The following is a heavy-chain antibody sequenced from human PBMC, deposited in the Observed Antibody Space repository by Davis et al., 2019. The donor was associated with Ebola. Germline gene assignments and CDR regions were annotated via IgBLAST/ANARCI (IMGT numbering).Heavy chain of an antibody. CDR1: GGSISSSSYY. CDR3: AKRGIGYSNYVGWFDP. CDR2: IYYSGST. Sequence: GSLRLSCTVSGGSISSSSYYWGWIRQPPGKGLEWIGTIYYSGSTYYNPSLKSRVTISVDTSQNQFSLKLSSVTAADTAVYYCAKRGIGYSNYVGWFDPWGQGTLVTVSS. V-gene: IGHV4-39*01. D-gene: IGHD4-11*01. J-gene: IGHJ5*02.